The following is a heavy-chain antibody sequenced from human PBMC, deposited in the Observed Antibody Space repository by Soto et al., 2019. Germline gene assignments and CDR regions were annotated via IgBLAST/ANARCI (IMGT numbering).Heavy chain of an antibody. J-gene: IGHJ4*02. CDR2: IDPSDSQT. CDR3: ARQIYDSDTGPNFQYYFDS. Sequence: GESLTISCNGSGYSFAGYWITWVRQRPGKGLEWMGRIDPSDSQTYYSPSFRGHVTISVTKSITTVFLQWSSLRASDTAMYYCARQIYDSDTGPNFQYYFDSWGQGTPVTVSS. CDR1: GYSFAGYW. V-gene: IGHV5-10-1*01. D-gene: IGHD3-22*01.